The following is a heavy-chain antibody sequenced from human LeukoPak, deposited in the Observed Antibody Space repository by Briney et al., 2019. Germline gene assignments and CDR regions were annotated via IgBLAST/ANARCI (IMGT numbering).Heavy chain of an antibody. CDR2: IGSAGNT. V-gene: IGHV3-13*01. Sequence: GGSLRLSCAASGFTFSSYDMHWVRQPTGKGLEWVSAIGSAGNTYYLGSVKGRFTISRENAKNSLYLQLNSLRAGDTAVYYCARNLGNSFDSWGQGTLVTVSS. CDR1: GFTFSSYD. D-gene: IGHD2-15*01. CDR3: ARNLGNSFDS. J-gene: IGHJ4*02.